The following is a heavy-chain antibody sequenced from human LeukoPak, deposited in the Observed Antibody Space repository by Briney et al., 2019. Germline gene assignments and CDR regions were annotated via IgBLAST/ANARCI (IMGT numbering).Heavy chain of an antibody. Sequence: GGSLRLSCAASGFTFSSYEMNWVRQAPGKGLEWVSYISSSGSTIYYADSVKGRFTISRDNAEKSLYLQMDSLRAEDTAVYYCARDPYNGAYGNDYYYYMDAWGKGTTVTVSS. CDR1: GFTFSSYE. V-gene: IGHV3-48*03. D-gene: IGHD5-12*01. CDR2: ISSSGSTI. J-gene: IGHJ6*03. CDR3: ARDPYNGAYGNDYYYYMDA.